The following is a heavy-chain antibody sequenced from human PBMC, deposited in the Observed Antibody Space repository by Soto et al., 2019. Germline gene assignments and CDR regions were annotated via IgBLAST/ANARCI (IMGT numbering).Heavy chain of an antibody. CDR2: IQSGGTT. V-gene: IGHV3-53*01. J-gene: IGHJ4*02. D-gene: IGHD6-13*01. CDR3: ARGWQLDPFDY. Sequence: GGSLRLSCAGPGLTVTNNYMSWVRQAPGKGLEWISVIQSGGTTLYAESVKGRFTTSRDSSRNTLSLHMNSLRVEDTAIYYCARGWQLDPFDYWGQGTLVTVSS. CDR1: GLTVTNNY.